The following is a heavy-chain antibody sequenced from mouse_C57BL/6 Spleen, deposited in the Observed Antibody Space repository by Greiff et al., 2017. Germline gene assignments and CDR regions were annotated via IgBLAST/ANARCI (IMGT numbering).Heavy chain of an antibody. Sequence: QVQLKESGPGLVAPSQSLSITCTVSGFSLTSYAISWVRQPPGKGLEWLGVIWTGGGTNYNSALKSRLSISKDNSKSQAFLKMNSLQTDDTARYYCARNYYGSSYWYFDVWGTGTTVTGSS. CDR2: IWTGGGT. J-gene: IGHJ1*03. CDR3: ARNYYGSSYWYFDV. CDR1: GFSLTSYA. D-gene: IGHD1-1*01. V-gene: IGHV2-9-1*01.